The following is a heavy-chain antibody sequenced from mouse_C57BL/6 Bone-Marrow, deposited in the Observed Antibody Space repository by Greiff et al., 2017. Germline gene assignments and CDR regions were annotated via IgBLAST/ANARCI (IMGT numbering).Heavy chain of an antibody. Sequence: QVQLKESGAELVRPGASVTLSCKASGYTFTDYEMHWVKQTPVHGLAWIGAIDPETGGTAYNQKFKGKAILTADKSSSTAYMELRSLTSEDSAVYYCTRGGSRGDAMDYWGQGTSVTVSS. CDR3: TRGGSRGDAMDY. CDR2: IDPETGGT. J-gene: IGHJ4*01. V-gene: IGHV1-15*01. CDR1: GYTFTDYE. D-gene: IGHD1-1*01.